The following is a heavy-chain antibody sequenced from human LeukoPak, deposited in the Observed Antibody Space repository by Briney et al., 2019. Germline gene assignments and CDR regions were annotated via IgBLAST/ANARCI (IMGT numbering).Heavy chain of an antibody. CDR3: ARGSDFWSGYKYYYYGMDV. D-gene: IGHD3-3*01. V-gene: IGHV3-30-3*01. Sequence: PGTSLRLSCAASGFTFSSYAMHWVRQAPGNGLEWVAVISYDGSNKYYADPVKGRFTISRDNSKNTLYLQMNSLRAEDTAVYYCARGSDFWSGYKYYYYGMDVWGQGTTVTVSS. CDR1: GFTFSSYA. J-gene: IGHJ6*02. CDR2: ISYDGSNK.